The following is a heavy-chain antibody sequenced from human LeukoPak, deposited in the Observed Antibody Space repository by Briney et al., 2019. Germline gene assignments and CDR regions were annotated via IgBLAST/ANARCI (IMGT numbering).Heavy chain of an antibody. CDR3: ATKGGLGY. J-gene: IGHJ4*02. CDR1: GYTFTDYY. D-gene: IGHD3-16*01. Sequence: ASVKVSCKASGYTFTDYYMHWVRQAPGQGLEWMGWIKPNSGDTNYAQKFQGRVTMTRDTSISTGYMELSGLRSDDTAVYYCATKGGLGYWGQGTLVTVSS. CDR2: IKPNSGDT. V-gene: IGHV1-2*02.